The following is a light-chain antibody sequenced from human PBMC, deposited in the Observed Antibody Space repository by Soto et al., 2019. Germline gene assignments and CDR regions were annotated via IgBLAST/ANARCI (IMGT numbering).Light chain of an antibody. Sequence: EIVMTQSPLSLPVTPGEPATISCRSSQSLLLSNGYTYLHWYLQKPGQSPQLLIYLVSNRASGVPDRFSGSGSGTDFTLKISRVEAEDVGVYYCMQTLETLFTFGPGTKVDIK. V-gene: IGKV2-28*01. CDR2: LVS. CDR1: QSLLLSNGYTY. J-gene: IGKJ3*01. CDR3: MQTLETLFT.